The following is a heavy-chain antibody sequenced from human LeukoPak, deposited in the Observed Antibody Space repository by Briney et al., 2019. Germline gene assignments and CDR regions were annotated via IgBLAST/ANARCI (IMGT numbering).Heavy chain of an antibody. CDR3: ARDVDIVVVPAAMWAGYYYYGMDV. D-gene: IGHD2-2*03. V-gene: IGHV1-69*13. J-gene: IGHJ6*02. CDR1: GGTFISYA. Sequence: SVKVSCKASGGTFISYAISWVRQAPGQGLEWMGGIIPIFGTANYAQKFQGRVTITADESTSTAYMELSSLRSEDTAVYYCARDVDIVVVPAAMWAGYYYYGMDVWGQGTTVTVSS. CDR2: IIPIFGTA.